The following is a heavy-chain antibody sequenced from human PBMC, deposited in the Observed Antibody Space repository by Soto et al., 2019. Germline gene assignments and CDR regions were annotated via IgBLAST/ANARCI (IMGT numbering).Heavy chain of an antibody. D-gene: IGHD3-3*01. CDR3: AHLRLLEWLFPPTYYYYYMDV. CDR1: GFSLSTSGVG. Sequence: QITLKESGPTLVKPTQTLTLTCTFSGFSLSTSGVGVGWIRQPPGKALEWLALIYWDDDKRYSPSLKSRLTITKDTSKNQVVLTMTNMDPVDTATYYCAHLRLLEWLFPPTYYYYYMDVWGKGTTVTVSS. CDR2: IYWDDDK. J-gene: IGHJ6*03. V-gene: IGHV2-5*02.